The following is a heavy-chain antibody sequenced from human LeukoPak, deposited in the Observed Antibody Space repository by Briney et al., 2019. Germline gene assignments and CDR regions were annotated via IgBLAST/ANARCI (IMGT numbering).Heavy chain of an antibody. CDR1: GGSISSSSYY. V-gene: IGHV4-39*07. Sequence: QTSETLSPTCTVSGGSISSSSYYWGWIRQPPGKGLEWIGSIYYSGSTYYNPSLKSRVTISVDTSKNQFSLKLSSVTAADTAVYYCARARAVAGWWHWFDPWGQGTLVTVSS. D-gene: IGHD6-19*01. CDR3: ARARAVAGWWHWFDP. J-gene: IGHJ5*02. CDR2: IYYSGST.